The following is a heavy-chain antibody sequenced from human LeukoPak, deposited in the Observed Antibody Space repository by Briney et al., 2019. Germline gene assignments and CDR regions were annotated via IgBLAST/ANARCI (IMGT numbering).Heavy chain of an antibody. V-gene: IGHV4-4*07. CDR1: GGSISRYY. Sequence: PSETLSLTCTVSGGSISRYYWSWIRQPAGRGLEWIGRIYSSGTTNYNPSLKSRVTMSVDTSKNQFSLKPSSVTAADTAVYYCARGGSSAAAVFDYWGQGTLVTVSS. D-gene: IGHD6-13*01. CDR2: IYSSGTT. J-gene: IGHJ4*02. CDR3: ARGGSSAAAVFDY.